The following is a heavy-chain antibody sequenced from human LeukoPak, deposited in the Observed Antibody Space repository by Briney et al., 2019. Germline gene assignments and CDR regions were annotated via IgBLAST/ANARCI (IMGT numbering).Heavy chain of an antibody. Sequence: SENVSHKASVYTFTRYDLQGVQQAAGQGREWMGWMNPNSGNTGSAQKFQGRVTMTRNTSISTAYMELSSLRFEETAVYYCARGRGCSSGWFPPLDYWGQGTLVTVSS. CDR3: ARGRGCSSGWFPPLDY. D-gene: IGHD6-19*01. V-gene: IGHV1-8*01. CDR2: MNPNSGNT. CDR1: VYTFTRYD. J-gene: IGHJ4*02.